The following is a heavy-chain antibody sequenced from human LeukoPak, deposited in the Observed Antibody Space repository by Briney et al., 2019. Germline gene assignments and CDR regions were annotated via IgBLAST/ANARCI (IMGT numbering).Heavy chain of an antibody. J-gene: IGHJ4*02. V-gene: IGHV4-34*01. CDR1: GGSSTGYY. Sequence: SETLTLTCAVYGGSSTGYYWSWIRQTPGRGLEWVGENHYTGATSYNPSLKSRATISTDTSKNQFSLRLSSVTAADTAFYYCARGNILTGYCFDFWGQGALVTVSS. CDR3: ARGNILTGYCFDF. CDR2: NHYTGAT. D-gene: IGHD3-9*01.